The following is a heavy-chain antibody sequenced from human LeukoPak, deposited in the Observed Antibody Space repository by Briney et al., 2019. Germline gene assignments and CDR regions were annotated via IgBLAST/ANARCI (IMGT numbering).Heavy chain of an antibody. J-gene: IGHJ5*02. CDR2: ISSSGSTI. CDR3: AGAATNGSAYNWFDP. CDR1: GFTFSDYY. V-gene: IGHV3-11*01. Sequence: GGSLRLSCAASGFTFSDYYMSWIRQAPEKGLEWVSYISSSGSTIYYADSVKGRFTISRDNAKNSLYLQMNSLRAEDTAVYYCAGAATNGSAYNWFDPWGQGTLVTVSS. D-gene: IGHD3-10*01.